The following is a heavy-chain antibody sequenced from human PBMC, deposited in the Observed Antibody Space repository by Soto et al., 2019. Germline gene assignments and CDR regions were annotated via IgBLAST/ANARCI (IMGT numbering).Heavy chain of an antibody. J-gene: IGHJ4*02. CDR3: VKDRRVTMVRGVIYLDY. Sequence: GSLRLSCSASGFTFSSYAMHWVRQAPGKGLEYVSAISSNGGSTYYADSVKGRFTISRDNSKNTLYLQMSSLRAEDTAVYYCVKDRRVTMVRGVIYLDYWGQGTLVTVSS. CDR2: ISSNGGST. V-gene: IGHV3-64D*06. CDR1: GFTFSSYA. D-gene: IGHD3-10*01.